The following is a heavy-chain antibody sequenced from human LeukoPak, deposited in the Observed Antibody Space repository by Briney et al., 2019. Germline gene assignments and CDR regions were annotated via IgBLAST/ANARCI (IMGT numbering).Heavy chain of an antibody. CDR3: ANVPYSSSWYPGT. CDR1: GFIFSSNG. D-gene: IGHD6-13*01. V-gene: IGHV3-30*18. Sequence: PGGSLRLSCAASGFIFSSNGMHWVRQAPGKGLEWVALISYDGKNKYYADSVKGRFTISRDDSMNTLYLQMNSLRAEDTALYYCANVPYSSSWYPGTWGQGTLVTVSS. J-gene: IGHJ5*02. CDR2: ISYDGKNK.